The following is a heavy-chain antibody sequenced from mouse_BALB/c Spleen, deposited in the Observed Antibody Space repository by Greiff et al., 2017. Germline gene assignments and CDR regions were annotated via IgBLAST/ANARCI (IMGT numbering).Heavy chain of an antibody. Sequence: VQLQQSGAELVRPGASVTLSCKASGYTFTDYEMHWVKQTPVHGLEWIGAIDPETGGTAYNQKFKGKATLTADKSSSTAYMELRSLTSEDSAVYYCARRGTAVSYYFDYWGQGTTLTVSS. CDR2: IDPETGGT. D-gene: IGHD2-14*01. CDR1: GYTFTDYE. J-gene: IGHJ2*01. V-gene: IGHV1-15*01. CDR3: ARRGTAVSYYFDY.